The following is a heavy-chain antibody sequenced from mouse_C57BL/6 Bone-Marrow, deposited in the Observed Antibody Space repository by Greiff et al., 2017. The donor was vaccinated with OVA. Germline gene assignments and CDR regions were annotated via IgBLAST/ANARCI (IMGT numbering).Heavy chain of an antibody. V-gene: IGHV1-55*01. CDR2: IYPGSGST. Sequence: QVQLQQPGAEPVKPGASVKMSCKASGYTFTSYWITWVKQRPGQGLEWIGDIYPGSGSTNYNEKFKSKATLTVDTSSSTAYMQLSSLTSEDSAVYYCARGEDDGYYVYWYFDVWGTGTTVTVSS. CDR3: ARGEDDGYYVYWYFDV. J-gene: IGHJ1*03. D-gene: IGHD2-3*01. CDR1: GYTFTSYW.